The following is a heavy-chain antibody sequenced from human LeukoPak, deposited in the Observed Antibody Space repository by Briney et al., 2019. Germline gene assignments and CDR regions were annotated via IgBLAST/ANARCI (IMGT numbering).Heavy chain of an antibody. Sequence: SETLSLTCNVSGGSISSSSYYWGWIRQPPGKGPEWIGNVYYSGTTYYSPSLKSRVTMFMDMSKNQYSLKLSSVTAADTAVYYCARRGYPLAPWGRGILVTVSS. CDR3: ARRGYPLAP. J-gene: IGHJ5*02. V-gene: IGHV4-39*01. D-gene: IGHD3-22*01. CDR1: GGSISSSSYY. CDR2: VYYSGTT.